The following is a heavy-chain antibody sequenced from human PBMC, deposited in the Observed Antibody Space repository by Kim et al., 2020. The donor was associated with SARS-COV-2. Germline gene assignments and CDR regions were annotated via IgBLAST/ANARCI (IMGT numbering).Heavy chain of an antibody. V-gene: IGHV1-8*01. J-gene: IGHJ5*02. D-gene: IGHD2-8*02. Sequence: ASVKVSCKASGYTFTSYDINWVRQATGQGLEWMGWMNPNSGNTGYAQKFQGRVTMTRNTSISTAYMELSSLRSEDTAVYYCARGLGMEQLLVVYVTIQNWFDTWGQGTLVTVSS. CDR1: GYTFTSYD. CDR2: MNPNSGNT. CDR3: ARGLGMEQLLVVYVTIQNWFDT.